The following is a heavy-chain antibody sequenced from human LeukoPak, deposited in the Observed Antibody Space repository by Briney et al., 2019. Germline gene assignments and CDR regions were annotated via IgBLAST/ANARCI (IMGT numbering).Heavy chain of an antibody. CDR1: GYSISSGYY. CDR3: ARSSEGRYYYDSSGFSYYYYYMDV. Sequence: SETLSLTCTVSGYSISSGYYWGWIRQPPGKGLEWIGYIYYSGSTYYNPSLRSRVTISVDTSKNQFSLKLSSVPAADTAVYYCARSSEGRYYYDSSGFSYYYYYMDVWGKGTTVTISS. V-gene: IGHV4-38-2*02. D-gene: IGHD3-22*01. J-gene: IGHJ6*03. CDR2: IYYSGST.